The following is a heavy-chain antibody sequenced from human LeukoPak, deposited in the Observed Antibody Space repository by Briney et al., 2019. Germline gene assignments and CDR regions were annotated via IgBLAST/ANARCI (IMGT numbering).Heavy chain of an antibody. V-gene: IGHV3-74*01. CDR1: GFTFCSYW. D-gene: IGHD5-24*01. CDR2: INSDRRST. J-gene: IGHJ4*02. Sequence: GGSLRLSCAASGFTFCSYWMLWVRQAPGKGLVWFSRINSDRRSTSYADSVKGRFTISRDHAKHTLYLQMHSLRAEDTAVYYCARGVEMATIGFDYWGQGTLVTVSS. CDR3: ARGVEMATIGFDY.